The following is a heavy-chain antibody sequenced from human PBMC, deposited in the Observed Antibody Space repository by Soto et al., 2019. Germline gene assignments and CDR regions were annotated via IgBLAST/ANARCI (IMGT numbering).Heavy chain of an antibody. CDR1: GFSLSSTRMA. CDR3: AQIVAAGLGYYFDY. V-gene: IGHV2-5*02. J-gene: IGHJ4*02. CDR2: IYWDDDN. D-gene: IGHD6-13*01. Sequence: QITLKESGPTLVKPTQTLTLTCTFSGFSLSSTRMAVGWIRQPPGKALEWLALIYWDDDNRYSPFLKSRLTITKETTKTEEVLTRSIMDPVDTASYYCAQIVAAGLGYYFDYWGQGTLVTVSS.